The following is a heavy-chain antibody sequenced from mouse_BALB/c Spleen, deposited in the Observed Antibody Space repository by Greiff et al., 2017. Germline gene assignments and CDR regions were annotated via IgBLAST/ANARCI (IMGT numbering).Heavy chain of an antibody. Sequence: EVKLVESGGGLVKPGGSLKLSCAASGFTFSSYAMSWVRQSPEKRLEWVAEISSGGSYTYYPDTVTGRFTISRDNAKNTLYLEMSSLRSEDTAMYYCARDQGYGNYDYWGQGTTLTVSS. D-gene: IGHD2-10*02. CDR2: ISSGGSYT. V-gene: IGHV5-9-4*01. CDR3: ARDQGYGNYDY. J-gene: IGHJ2*01. CDR1: GFTFSSYA.